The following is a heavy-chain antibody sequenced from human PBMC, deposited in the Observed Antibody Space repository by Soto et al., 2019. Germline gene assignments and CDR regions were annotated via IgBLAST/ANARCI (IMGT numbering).Heavy chain of an antibody. Sequence: ETLSLTCTVSGGSISSYYWSWIRQPPGKGLEWVGRIDPSDSYTNYSPSFQGHVTISADKSISTAYLQWSSLKASDTAMYYCARPVVAGTPDVWGQGTTVTVSS. CDR3: ARPVVAGTPDV. D-gene: IGHD6-19*01. CDR2: IDPSDSYT. J-gene: IGHJ6*02. CDR1: GGSISSYY. V-gene: IGHV5-10-1*01.